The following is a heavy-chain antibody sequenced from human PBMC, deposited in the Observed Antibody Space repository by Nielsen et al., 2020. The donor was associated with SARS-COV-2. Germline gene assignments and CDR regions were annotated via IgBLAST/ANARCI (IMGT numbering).Heavy chain of an antibody. Sequence: ASVKVSCKASGYTFTGYYMHWVRQAPGQGLEWMGWINPNSGGTNYAQKFQGRVTMTRDTSISTAYMELSRLRSDDTAVYYCARGDKSSIAAQWSRYYYYYGMDVWGQGTTVTVSS. CDR2: INPNSGGT. V-gene: IGHV1-2*02. J-gene: IGHJ6*02. CDR1: GYTFTGYY. CDR3: ARGDKSSIAAQWSRYYYYYGMDV. D-gene: IGHD6-6*01.